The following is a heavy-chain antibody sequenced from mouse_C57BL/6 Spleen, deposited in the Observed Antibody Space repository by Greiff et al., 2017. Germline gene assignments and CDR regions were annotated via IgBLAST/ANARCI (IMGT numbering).Heavy chain of an antibody. J-gene: IGHJ4*01. V-gene: IGHV1-81*01. Sequence: QVQLQQSGAELARPGASVKLSCKASGYTFTSYGISWVKQRTGQGLEWIGEIYPRSGNTYYTEKFKGKATLTADKSSSTVYMELRSLTSEDSAVYFCARGGLRHAMDYWGQGTSVTVSS. CDR2: IYPRSGNT. D-gene: IGHD2-4*01. CDR1: GYTFTSYG. CDR3: ARGGLRHAMDY.